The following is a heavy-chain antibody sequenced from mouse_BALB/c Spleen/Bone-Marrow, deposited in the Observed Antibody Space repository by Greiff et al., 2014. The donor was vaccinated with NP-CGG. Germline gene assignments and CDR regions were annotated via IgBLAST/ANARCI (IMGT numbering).Heavy chain of an antibody. CDR3: TRRAYGDSYGLDY. V-gene: IGHV1-7*01. D-gene: IGHD3-3*01. Sequence: QVQLQQSGAELAKPGASVKMSCKASGYTFTNYWMHWVKQRPGQGLEWIGYINPSTGYTEYNQKFKDKATLTPDKSSSTAYMKRSRLTSEDSEVFYCTRRAYGDSYGLDYWGQGTLVTVSA. CDR2: INPSTGYT. CDR1: GYTFTNYW. J-gene: IGHJ3*01.